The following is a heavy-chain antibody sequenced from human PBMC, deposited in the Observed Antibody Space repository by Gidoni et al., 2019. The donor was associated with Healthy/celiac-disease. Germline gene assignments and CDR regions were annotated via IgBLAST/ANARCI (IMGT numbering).Heavy chain of an antibody. J-gene: IGHJ4*02. CDR3: ARARRGDGYNSGDFDY. D-gene: IGHD5-12*01. V-gene: IGHV4-34*01. CDR2: INHSGST. Sequence: QVQLQQWGAGLLKPSETLSLTCAVYGGSFSGYYWSWIRQPPGKGLEWIGEINHSGSTNYNPSLKSRVTISVDTSKNQFSLKLSSVTAADTAVYYCARARRGDGYNSGDFDYWGQGTLVTVSS. CDR1: GGSFSGYY.